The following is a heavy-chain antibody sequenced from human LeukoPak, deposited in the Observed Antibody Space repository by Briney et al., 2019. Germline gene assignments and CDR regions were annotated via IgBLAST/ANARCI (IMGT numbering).Heavy chain of an antibody. J-gene: IGHJ4*02. D-gene: IGHD6-19*01. CDR1: GFTFSSYE. Sequence: GGSLRLSCAASGFTFSSYEMNWVRQAPGKGLEWVSYISSSGSTIYYADSVKGRFTISRDNAKNSLYLQMNSLKAEDTAVYYCAGGSGWYAYFDYWGQGTLVTVSS. CDR2: ISSSGSTI. CDR3: AGGSGWYAYFDY. V-gene: IGHV3-48*03.